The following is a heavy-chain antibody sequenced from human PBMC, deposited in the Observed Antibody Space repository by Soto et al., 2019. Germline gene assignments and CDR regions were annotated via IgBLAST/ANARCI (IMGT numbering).Heavy chain of an antibody. CDR1: GFTFSSFW. CDR3: AKRGVDTFGLSY. J-gene: IGHJ4*02. Sequence: EVQLVESGGGLVQPGGSLRLSCAVSGFTFSSFWMHWVRQAPGEGLVWVSRINTDCSSTSYADSVKGRFTITRDNAKNTLYLQMNSLRVEDTAMYYCAKRGVDTFGLSYWGQGTLVTVSS. V-gene: IGHV3-74*01. D-gene: IGHD3-10*01. CDR2: INTDCSST.